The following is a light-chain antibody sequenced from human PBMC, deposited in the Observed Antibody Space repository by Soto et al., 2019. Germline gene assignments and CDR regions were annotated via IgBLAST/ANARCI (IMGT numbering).Light chain of an antibody. CDR1: QSVSSSY. J-gene: IGKJ1*01. V-gene: IGKV3-20*01. CDR2: GAS. CDR3: QQYGSSPLT. Sequence: EIGLTQSAGTLSLSAGERATLSCTASQSVSSSYLAWYQQKPGQAPRPLIYGASSRATGIPDRFSGSGSGTDFTLTISRLETEDFAVYYCQQYGSSPLTFGQGTKVDIK.